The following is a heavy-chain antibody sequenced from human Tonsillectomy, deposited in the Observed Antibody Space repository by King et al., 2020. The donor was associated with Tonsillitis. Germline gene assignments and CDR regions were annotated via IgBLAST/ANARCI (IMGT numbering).Heavy chain of an antibody. J-gene: IGHJ6*02. CDR3: ARGPQDPAGAWYKHGMDV. V-gene: IGHV1-69*01. D-gene: IGHD1-1*01. CDR2: IFPVFGVP. Sequence: QVELVQSGAELKKPGSSVRVSCSASGGTFRTYAINWVRQAPGQGLQWMAGIFPVFGVPTYAQNFRDRLTITADESTNTTYMDLSGLISEDTAIYYWARGPQDPAGAWYKHGMDVWGRGTTVTVSS. CDR1: GGTFRTYA.